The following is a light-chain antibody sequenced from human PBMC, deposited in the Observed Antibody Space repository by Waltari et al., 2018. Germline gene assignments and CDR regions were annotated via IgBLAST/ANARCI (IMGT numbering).Light chain of an antibody. Sequence: QAVLTQPASLSASPGASASLTCTLRSGINVGTYRIYWYQQKPGSPPQYLLRYKSDSDKQQGSGVPSRFSGSKDASANAGILLISGLQSEDEADYYCMIWHSSASWFGGGTKLTVL. J-gene: IGLJ3*02. CDR3: MIWHSSASW. V-gene: IGLV5-45*01. CDR2: YKSDSDK. CDR1: SGINVGTYR.